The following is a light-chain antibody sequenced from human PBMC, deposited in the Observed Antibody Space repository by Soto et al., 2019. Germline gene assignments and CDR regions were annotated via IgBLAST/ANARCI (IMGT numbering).Light chain of an antibody. Sequence: RVMTQSPDTLSVSPGERATLSCRASETVRSNLAWYQQKPGQAPRLLIYAASTRATGIPARFIGNGSGTEFTLTISSLEPEDFAVFYCHQYGISPPTFGPGTKVEI. CDR1: ETVRSN. CDR2: AAS. CDR3: HQYGISPPT. V-gene: IGKV3D-15*01. J-gene: IGKJ1*01.